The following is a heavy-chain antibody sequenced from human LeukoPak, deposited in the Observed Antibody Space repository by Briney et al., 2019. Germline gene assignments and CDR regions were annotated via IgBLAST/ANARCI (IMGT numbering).Heavy chain of an antibody. D-gene: IGHD2-8*01. CDR2: IRYDGSNK. CDR1: GFTFSSYG. CDR3: ARVVGVSLAFDY. V-gene: IGHV3-30*02. Sequence: GGSLRLSCAASGFTFSSYGMHWVRQAPGKGLEWVAFIRYDGSNKYYADSVKGRFTISRDNSKNTLYLQMNSLRAEDTAVYYCARVVGVSLAFDYWGQGTLVTVSS. J-gene: IGHJ4*02.